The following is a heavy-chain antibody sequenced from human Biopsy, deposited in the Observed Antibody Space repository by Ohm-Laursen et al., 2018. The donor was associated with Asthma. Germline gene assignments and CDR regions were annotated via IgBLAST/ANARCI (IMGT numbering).Heavy chain of an antibody. J-gene: IGHJ5*02. CDR1: GGSINIGDYY. Sequence: TLSLTCTVSGGSINIGDYYWSWIRQHPVKGLEWIGYIYYSGSTYYNPSLKSRVSISLDTSKSQFSLSLTSVTAADTPVYYCARTTYGDDGFDPWGQGTLVTVSS. CDR3: ARTTYGDDGFDP. D-gene: IGHD4-17*01. V-gene: IGHV4-31*03. CDR2: IYYSGST.